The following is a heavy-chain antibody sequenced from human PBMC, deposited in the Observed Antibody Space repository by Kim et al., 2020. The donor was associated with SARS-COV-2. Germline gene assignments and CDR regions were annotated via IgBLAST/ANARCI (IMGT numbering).Heavy chain of an antibody. CDR2: ISWNSGSI. CDR3: AKDISRGSRSRLVVLNYAFDI. CDR1: GFTFDDYA. V-gene: IGHV3-9*01. J-gene: IGHJ3*02. Sequence: GGSLRLSCAASGFTFDDYAMHWVRQAPGKGLEWVSGISWNSGSIGYADSVKGRFTISRDNAKNSLYLQMNSLRAEDTALYYCAKDISRGSRSRLVVLNYAFDIWGQGTMVTVSS. D-gene: IGHD6-19*01.